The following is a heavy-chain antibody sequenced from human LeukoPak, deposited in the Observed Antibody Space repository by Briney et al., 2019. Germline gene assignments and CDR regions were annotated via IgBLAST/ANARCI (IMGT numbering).Heavy chain of an antibody. J-gene: IGHJ5*02. CDR1: GDSVSSNSAA. CDR2: TYYRSKWYN. Sequence: SQTLSLTCAISGDSVSSNSAAWNWIRQSPSRGLEWLGRTYYRSKWYNDYAVSVKSRITINPDTSKNRFSLQLNSVTPEDTAVYYCARDRRSSGWPPYNWFDPWGQGTLVTVSS. V-gene: IGHV6-1*01. D-gene: IGHD6-19*01. CDR3: ARDRRSSGWPPYNWFDP.